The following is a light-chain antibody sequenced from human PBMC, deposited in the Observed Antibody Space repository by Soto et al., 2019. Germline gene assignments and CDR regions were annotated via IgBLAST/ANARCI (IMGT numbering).Light chain of an antibody. J-gene: IGKJ1*01. CDR1: QSVSSN. CDR3: QQYNNWLPWT. Sequence: EIVMTQSPATLSVSPGERATLSCRASQSVSSNLAWYQQKPGQAPRLLIYGASTRATGIPARFSGSGSGTEFTPTISSLQSEDFAVYYCQQYNNWLPWTFGQGTKVDIK. CDR2: GAS. V-gene: IGKV3-15*01.